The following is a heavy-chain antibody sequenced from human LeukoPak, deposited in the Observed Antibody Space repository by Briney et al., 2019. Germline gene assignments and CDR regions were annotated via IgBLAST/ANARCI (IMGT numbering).Heavy chain of an antibody. CDR2: IIPILGRP. V-gene: IGHV1-69*04. CDR1: GDTFSSDD. J-gene: IGHJ4*02. D-gene: IGHD2-2*02. CDR3: ARADPISPGLFDF. Sequence: SVKVSCKASGDTFSSDDISWVRQAPGQGLEWMGRIIPILGRPTYVQKFQGRVTFTADKVTSTAYMELRSLISDDTAVYYRARADPISPGLFDFWGQGTLVTVS.